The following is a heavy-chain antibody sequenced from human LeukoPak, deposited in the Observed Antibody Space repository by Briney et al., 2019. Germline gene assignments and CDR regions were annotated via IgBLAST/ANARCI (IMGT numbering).Heavy chain of an antibody. Sequence: HPGGSLRLSCAASGFTVSSNYMSWVRQAPGKGLEWVSVIYSGGSTYYADSVKGRFTISRDNSKNTLYLQMNSLRVEDTAVYYCARETGKTSDAFDIWGQGTMVTVSS. J-gene: IGHJ3*02. CDR1: GFTVSSNY. V-gene: IGHV3-53*01. D-gene: IGHD1-14*01. CDR2: IYSGGST. CDR3: ARETGKTSDAFDI.